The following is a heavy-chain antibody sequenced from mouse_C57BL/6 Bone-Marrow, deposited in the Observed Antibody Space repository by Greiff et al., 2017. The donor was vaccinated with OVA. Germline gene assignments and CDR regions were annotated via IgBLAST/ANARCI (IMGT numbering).Heavy chain of an antibody. J-gene: IGHJ2*01. Sequence: TASGVTFTNYYMSWVRQPPGKALEWLAFIRNKPNGSTTEYSASVKGRFTISRDNSQSILYLQMNALRAEDSATYYCARYKGRVAVDYFDYWGQGTALTVSS. D-gene: IGHD1-1*01. CDR1: GVTFTNYY. CDR3: ARYKGRVAVDYFDY. CDR2: IRNKPNGSTT. V-gene: IGHV7-3*01.